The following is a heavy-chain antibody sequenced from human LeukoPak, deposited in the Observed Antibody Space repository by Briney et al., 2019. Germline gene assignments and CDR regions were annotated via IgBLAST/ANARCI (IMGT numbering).Heavy chain of an antibody. J-gene: IGHJ4*02. V-gene: IGHV3-7*01. D-gene: IGHD6-13*01. CDR2: IKPDGTGK. Sequence: GGSLRLSCAASGFTFSDYWMSWVRQAPGKGLEWVANIKPDGTGKYYVDSVKGRFTVSRDNAKNSLFLQMNSLRVEDTAVYYCAGSFSAGDYWGQGTLVTVSS. CDR1: GFTFSDYW. CDR3: AGSFSAGDY.